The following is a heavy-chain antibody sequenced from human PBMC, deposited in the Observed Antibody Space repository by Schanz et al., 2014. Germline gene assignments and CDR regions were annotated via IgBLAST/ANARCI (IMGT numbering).Heavy chain of an antibody. CDR2: INPSGGST. D-gene: IGHD6-13*01. J-gene: IGHJ4*02. CDR3: ARDSVDAAAGGNY. CDR1: GYTFSSYG. Sequence: QVQLVQSGAEVKKPGDSVKDSCKASGYTFSSYGITWVRQAPGQGLEWMGMINPSGGSTTYAQKFQGRVTVTRDTSTSTVYMELSSLRSEDTAVYYCARDSVDAAAGGNYWGQGTLVTVSS. V-gene: IGHV1-46*03.